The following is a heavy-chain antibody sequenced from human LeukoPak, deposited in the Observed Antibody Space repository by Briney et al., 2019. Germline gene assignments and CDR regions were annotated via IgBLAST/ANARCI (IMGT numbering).Heavy chain of an antibody. J-gene: IGHJ4*02. Sequence: ASVKVSCKASGYTFTSYGISWVRQAPGQGLEWMGWISSYNGNTNYAQKLQGRVATTTDTSTSTAYMELRSPRSDDTAVYYCVRVRIYGVHYFDYWGQGTLVTVSS. D-gene: IGHD4-17*01. V-gene: IGHV1-18*01. CDR3: VRVRIYGVHYFDY. CDR1: GYTFTSYG. CDR2: ISSYNGNT.